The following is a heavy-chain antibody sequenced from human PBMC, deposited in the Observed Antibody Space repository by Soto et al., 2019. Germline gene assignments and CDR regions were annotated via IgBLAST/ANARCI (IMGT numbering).Heavy chain of an antibody. J-gene: IGHJ4*02. CDR2: IYYSGST. V-gene: IGHV4-59*01. Sequence: QVQLQESGPGLVKPSETLSLTCTVSGGSISSYYWSWIRQPPGKGLEWIGYIYYSGSTNYNPSLKSRVTISVDTSKNQFSLKLSSVTAADTAVYYCARDRPSRDGTDYWGQGTLVTVSS. CDR3: ARDRPSRDGTDY. CDR1: GGSISSYY. D-gene: IGHD6-13*01.